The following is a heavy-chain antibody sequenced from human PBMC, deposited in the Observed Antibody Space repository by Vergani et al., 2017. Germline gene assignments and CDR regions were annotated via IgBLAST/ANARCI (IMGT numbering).Heavy chain of an antibody. V-gene: IGHV3-11*04. CDR1: GFKLSDHY. CDR3: AKNPGISTTRHYYAMDV. J-gene: IGHJ6*02. Sequence: LEESGGGSVKPGGSLRLFCAASGFKLSDHYMSWIRQAPGKGLEWVSHISPGASTVSYTDSVTGRFTVSRDNDNNSLTLDMTTLRVVDTAVYYFAKNPGISTTRHYYAMDVWGQGTTVTVSS. CDR2: ISPGASTV. D-gene: IGHD1-1*01.